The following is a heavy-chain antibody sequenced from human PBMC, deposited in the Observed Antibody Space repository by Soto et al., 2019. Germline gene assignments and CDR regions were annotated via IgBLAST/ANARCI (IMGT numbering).Heavy chain of an antibody. J-gene: IGHJ6*02. V-gene: IGHV3-53*02. CDR3: ARHYAAMGV. CDR1: GFPVSRDS. Sequence: EVQLVETGGDLIQPGGSLRLSCAASGFPVSRDSMTWVRQDPGKGLEWISIIYSDNNTDYADSVKGRFSISRDTSKNIYYLQMTSLRAEDTAEYYCARHYAAMGVWGQGTTVTVSS. CDR2: IYSDNNT.